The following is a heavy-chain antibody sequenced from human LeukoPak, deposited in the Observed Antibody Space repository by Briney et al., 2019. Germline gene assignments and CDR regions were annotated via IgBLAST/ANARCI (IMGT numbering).Heavy chain of an antibody. Sequence: GGTLRLSCATSGFTFSSYVMSWVRQAPGKGLEWVSSISASDVSTYYADSVKGRFTISRDNSKNTLYLQVNSLRAEDTAVYFCAKVDCGSPGCRRFDFWGRGTLVTVSS. D-gene: IGHD2-2*01. CDR2: ISASDVST. V-gene: IGHV3-23*01. CDR3: AKVDCGSPGCRRFDF. CDR1: GFTFSSYV. J-gene: IGHJ2*01.